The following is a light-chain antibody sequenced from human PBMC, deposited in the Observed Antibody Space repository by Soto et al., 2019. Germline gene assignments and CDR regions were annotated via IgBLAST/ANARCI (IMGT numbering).Light chain of an antibody. CDR3: QERSNWLGA. V-gene: IGKV3-11*01. CDR2: DAS. Sequence: EIVLTQSPATLSLSPGERATLSCRASQSVSSSLAWYQQKAGQAPRLLMYDASNRATGIPVRFSGSGSGTDFTLTISSLEPEDFAVYYCQERSNWLGAFGGGAKVEIK. CDR1: QSVSSS. J-gene: IGKJ4*01.